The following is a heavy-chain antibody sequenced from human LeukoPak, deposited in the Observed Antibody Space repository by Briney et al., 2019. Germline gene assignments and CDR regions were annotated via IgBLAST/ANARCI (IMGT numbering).Heavy chain of an antibody. CDR3: ARQIKGAGIAAVGNWYFDL. CDR1: GYTFTNYW. CDR2: IYPGDSDT. Sequence: GESLKISCKGSGYTFTNYWIGWVRQMPGKGLEFMGIIYPGDSDTRYSPSFQGQVTISVDKSINTAYLQWSSLKASDSAMYYCARQIKGAGIAAVGNWYFDLWGRGTLVTVSS. J-gene: IGHJ2*01. V-gene: IGHV5-51*01. D-gene: IGHD6-13*01.